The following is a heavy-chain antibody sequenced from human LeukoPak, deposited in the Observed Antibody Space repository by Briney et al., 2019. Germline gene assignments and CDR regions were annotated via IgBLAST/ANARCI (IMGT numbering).Heavy chain of an antibody. D-gene: IGHD5-18*01. V-gene: IGHV4-34*01. CDR2: INHSGST. CDR3: ASGGTATYGMDV. J-gene: IGHJ6*02. Sequence: SETLSLTCAVYGGSFSGYYWSWIRQPPGKGLEWIGVINHSGSTNYNPSLKSRVTISVDTSKNQFSLKLSSVTAADTAVYYCASGGTATYGMDVWGQGTTVTVSS. CDR1: GGSFSGYY.